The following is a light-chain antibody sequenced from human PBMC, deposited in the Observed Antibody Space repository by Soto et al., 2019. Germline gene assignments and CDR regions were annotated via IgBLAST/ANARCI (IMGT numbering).Light chain of an antibody. J-gene: IGKJ4*01. CDR2: GAS. Sequence: AIQFTHSPSSLSASVGDRVTITCRSSQDISSSLAWYQQKAGKAPKLLIYGASILQSGVPSGFSGSGFGTDFTLTISSLRAEDFAIYFCQQTKSYPSTLGGGTKVDIK. V-gene: IGKV1-13*02. CDR1: QDISSS. CDR3: QQTKSYPST.